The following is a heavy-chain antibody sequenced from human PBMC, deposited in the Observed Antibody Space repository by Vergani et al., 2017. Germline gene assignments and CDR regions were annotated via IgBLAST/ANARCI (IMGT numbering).Heavy chain of an antibody. CDR2: IYYSGST. CDR3: ARVGIKAGLNWFDP. V-gene: IGHV4-59*01. Sequence: QLQLQESGPGLVKPSETLSLTCTVSGGSISSYYWSWIRQPPGKGLEWIGYIYYSGSTNYNPSLKSRVTISVDTSKNQFSLKLSSVTAADTAVYYCARVGIKAGLNWFDPWGQGTLVTVSS. J-gene: IGHJ5*02. D-gene: IGHD1-26*01. CDR1: GGSISSYY.